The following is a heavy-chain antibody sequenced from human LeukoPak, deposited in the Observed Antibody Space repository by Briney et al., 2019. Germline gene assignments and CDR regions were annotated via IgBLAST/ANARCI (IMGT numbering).Heavy chain of an antibody. D-gene: IGHD3-3*02. V-gene: IGHV1-3*03. CDR2: INAGNGNT. CDR1: GYTFTSYA. Sequence: ASVKVSCKASGYTFTSYAMHWVRQAPGQRLEWMGWINAGNGNTKYSQEFQGRVTITRDTSASTAYMELSSLRSEDMAVYYCARSLVRDQDAFDIWGQGTMVTVSS. J-gene: IGHJ3*02. CDR3: ARSLVRDQDAFDI.